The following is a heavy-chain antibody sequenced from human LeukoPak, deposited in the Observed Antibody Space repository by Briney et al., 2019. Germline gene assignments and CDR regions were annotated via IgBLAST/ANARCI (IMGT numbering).Heavy chain of an antibody. V-gene: IGHV1-69*13. Sequence: GASVKVSCKASGYTFTSYGISWVRQAPGQGLEWMGGIIPIFGTANYAQKFQGRVTITADESTSTAYMELSSLRSEDTAVYYCARGPAERYFDWLFKPRHNWFDPWGQGTLVTVSS. D-gene: IGHD3-9*01. CDR2: IIPIFGTA. J-gene: IGHJ5*02. CDR3: ARGPAERYFDWLFKPRHNWFDP. CDR1: GYTFTSYG.